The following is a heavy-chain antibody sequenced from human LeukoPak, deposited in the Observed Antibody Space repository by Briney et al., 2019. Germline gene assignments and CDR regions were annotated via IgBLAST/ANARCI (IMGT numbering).Heavy chain of an antibody. V-gene: IGHV4-59*01. CDR1: GGSISSYY. Sequence: SETLSLTCTVSGGSISSYYWSWIRQPPGKGLEWIGYIYYSGSTNYNPSLKSRVTISVDTSKNQFSLKLSSVTAAGTAVYYCARVEDYYDSSGYYSAEYFQHWGQGTLVTVSS. D-gene: IGHD3-22*01. CDR2: IYYSGST. CDR3: ARVEDYYDSSGYYSAEYFQH. J-gene: IGHJ1*01.